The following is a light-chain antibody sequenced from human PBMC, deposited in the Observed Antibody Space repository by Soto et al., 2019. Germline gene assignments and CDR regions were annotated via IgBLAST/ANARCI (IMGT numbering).Light chain of an antibody. J-gene: IGKJ1*01. Sequence: DMVIAHSPLSLSVTPGCRSSISFNSIQILVYSDGNTYLNWFQQRPGQSPRRLIHRISNRDSGVPDRFSGSGSGTDFTLKISRVEAEDVGVYYCMQGSHWPPGTFGQRTNADIK. CDR1: QILVYSDGNTY. V-gene: IGKV2-30*01. CDR2: RIS. CDR3: MQGSHWPPGT.